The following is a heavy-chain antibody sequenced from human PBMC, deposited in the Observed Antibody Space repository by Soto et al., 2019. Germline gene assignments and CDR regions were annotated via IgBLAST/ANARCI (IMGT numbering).Heavy chain of an antibody. CDR2: IYYSGST. CDR1: GGSISSSSYY. CDR3: ARHSPEQLWSFFDY. J-gene: IGHJ4*02. D-gene: IGHD5-18*01. V-gene: IGHV4-39*01. Sequence: SETLSLTCTVSGGSISSSSYYWGWIRQPPGKGLEWIGSIYYSGSTYYNPSLKSRVTISVDTSKNQFSLKLSSVTAADTAVYYCARHSPEQLWSFFDYWGQGTLVTVSS.